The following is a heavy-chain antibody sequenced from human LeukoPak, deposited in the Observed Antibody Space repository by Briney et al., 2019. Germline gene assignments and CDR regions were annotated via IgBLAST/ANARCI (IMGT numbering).Heavy chain of an antibody. J-gene: IGHJ4*02. D-gene: IGHD1-7*01. V-gene: IGHV4-39*07. CDR1: GGSISSSSYY. Sequence: PSETLSLTCTVSGGSISSSSYYWGWIRQPPGKGLEWIGCIYYSGSTYYNPSLKSRVTISVDTSKNQFSLKLSSVTAADTAVYYCARTNPWELKYYFDYWGQGTLVTVSS. CDR3: ARTNPWELKYYFDY. CDR2: IYYSGST.